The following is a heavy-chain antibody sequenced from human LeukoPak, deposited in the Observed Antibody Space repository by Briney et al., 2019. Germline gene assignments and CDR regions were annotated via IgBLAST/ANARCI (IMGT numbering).Heavy chain of an antibody. D-gene: IGHD3-10*01. Sequence: ASVKVSCKASGYTFTGYYMHWVRQAPGQGLEWMGWINPNSGGTNYAQKFQGRVTMTRDTSISTAYMELSRLRSDDTAVYYCARDLEWFGEFYYYYYMDVWGKGTTVTVSS. CDR3: ARDLEWFGEFYYYYYMDV. V-gene: IGHV1-2*02. CDR2: INPNSGGT. J-gene: IGHJ6*03. CDR1: GYTFTGYY.